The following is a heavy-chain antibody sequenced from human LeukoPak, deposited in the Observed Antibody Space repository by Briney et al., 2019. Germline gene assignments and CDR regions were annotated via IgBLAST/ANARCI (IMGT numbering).Heavy chain of an antibody. D-gene: IGHD4-23*01. CDR1: GGTFSSYA. CDR3: AIGNGGNSWSGYWFDP. V-gene: IGHV1-69*13. CDR2: IIPIFGTA. Sequence: ASVKVSCKASGGTFSSYAISWVRQAPGQGLEWMGGIIPIFGTANYAQKFQGRVTITADESTSTAYMELSSLRSGDTAVYYCAIGNGGNSWSGYWFDPWGQGTLVTVSS. J-gene: IGHJ5*02.